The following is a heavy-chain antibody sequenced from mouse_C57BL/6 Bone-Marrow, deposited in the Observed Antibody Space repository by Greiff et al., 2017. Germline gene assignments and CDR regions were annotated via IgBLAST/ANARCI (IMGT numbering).Heavy chain of an antibody. Sequence: EVQRVESGGGLVKPGGSLKLSCAASGFTFSSYTMSWVRQTPEKRLEWVATISGGGGNTYYPDSVKGRFTISRDNAKNTLYLQMSSLRSEDTALYYCARPPLYYYAMDYWGQGTSVTVSS. J-gene: IGHJ4*01. CDR1: GFTFSSYT. V-gene: IGHV5-9*01. CDR3: ARPPLYYYAMDY. CDR2: ISGGGGNT.